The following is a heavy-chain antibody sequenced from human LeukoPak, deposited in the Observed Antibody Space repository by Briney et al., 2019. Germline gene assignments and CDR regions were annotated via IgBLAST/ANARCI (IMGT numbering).Heavy chain of an antibody. CDR2: IYYSGST. D-gene: IGHD3-9*01. V-gene: IGHV4-39*07. J-gene: IGHJ5*02. CDR3: ARRGGDYDILTGYSYNWFDP. Sequence: ETSETLSLTCTVSGGSISSSSYYWGWIRQPPGKGLEWIGSIYYSGSTYYNPSLKSRVTISVDTSKNQFSLMLSSVTAADTAVYYCARRGGDYDILTGYSYNWFDPWGQGTLVTVSS. CDR1: GGSISSSSYY.